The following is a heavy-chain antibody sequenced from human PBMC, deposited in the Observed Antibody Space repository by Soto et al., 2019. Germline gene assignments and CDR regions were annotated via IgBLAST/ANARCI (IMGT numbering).Heavy chain of an antibody. CDR1: GDSVSSGDYY. CDR2: IYYTSGT. CDR3: AGAFSVYKWFDP. D-gene: IGHD3-10*01. Sequence: SETLSLTGTVSGDSVSSGDYYWSGMRQPPGKGLEWIGYIYYTSGTYYNPSLESRVTISGDTSKNQFSLKLISVTAAETAVYYCAGAFSVYKWFDPWGLGTLVTVSS. J-gene: IGHJ5*02. V-gene: IGHV4-30-4*01.